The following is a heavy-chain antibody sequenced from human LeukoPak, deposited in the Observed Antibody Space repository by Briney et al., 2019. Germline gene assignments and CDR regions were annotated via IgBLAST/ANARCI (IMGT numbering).Heavy chain of an antibody. CDR1: GGSISSGSYY. CDR3: ASYCSSTSCYTDY. CDR2: IYTSGST. D-gene: IGHD2-2*02. V-gene: IGHV4-61*02. J-gene: IGHJ4*02. Sequence: QVQLQESGPGLVKPSQTLSLTCTVSGGSISSGSYYWSWIRQPAGKGLERIGRIYTSGSTNYNPSLKSRVTISVDTSKNQFSLKLSSVTAADTAVYYCASYCSSTSCYTDYWGQGTLVTVSS.